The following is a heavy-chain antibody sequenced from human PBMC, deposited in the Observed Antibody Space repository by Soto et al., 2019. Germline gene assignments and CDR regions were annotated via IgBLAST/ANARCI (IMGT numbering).Heavy chain of an antibody. J-gene: IGHJ3*02. CDR2: INPNSGGT. D-gene: IGHD6-6*01. CDR1: GYTFTGYY. CDR3: ARGIAARRPGGAFDI. Sequence: ASVKVSCKASGYTFTGYYMHWVRQAPGQGLEWMGWINPNSGGTNYAQKFQGWVTMTRDTSISTAYMELSRLRSDDTAVYYCARGIAARRPGGAFDIWGQGTMVTVSS. V-gene: IGHV1-2*04.